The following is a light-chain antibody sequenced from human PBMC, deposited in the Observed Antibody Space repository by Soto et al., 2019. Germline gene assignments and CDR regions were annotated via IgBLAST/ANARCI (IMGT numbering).Light chain of an antibody. Sequence: QSALTQPASVSGSPGQSITISCTGTSSDVGDNNYVSWYQQHPAKAPKLMIYDVTHRPSGISNRFSGSKSGNTACLTISGLQAEDGADYYCSSYTSSSTLYVFGTGTKLTVL. J-gene: IGLJ1*01. CDR3: SSYTSSSTLYV. CDR2: DVT. CDR1: SSDVGDNNY. V-gene: IGLV2-14*01.